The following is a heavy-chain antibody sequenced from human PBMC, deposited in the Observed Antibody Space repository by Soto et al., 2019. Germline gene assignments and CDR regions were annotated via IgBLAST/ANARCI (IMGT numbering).Heavy chain of an antibody. V-gene: IGHV3-23*01. CDR1: GFKFSNYA. J-gene: IGHJ4*02. CDR3: AKDRRAGGNSAFYFDF. Sequence: PGGSLRLSCAASGFKFSNYAMSWVRQAPGKGLEWVSLISATGGGTYYADSVKGRFTISRVNSHNTLYLQVHSLTAEDTAVYYCAKDRRAGGNSAFYFDFWGQGAQVTVSS. CDR2: ISATGGGT. D-gene: IGHD3-16*01.